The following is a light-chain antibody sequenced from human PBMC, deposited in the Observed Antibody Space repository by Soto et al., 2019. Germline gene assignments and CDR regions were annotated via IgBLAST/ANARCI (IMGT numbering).Light chain of an antibody. CDR2: DVS. CDR1: SSNVGGYNY. Sequence: QSVLTQPASVSGSPGQAITISCTGTSSNVGGYNYVSWYQQHPGKAPKFMIYDVSNRPSGVCNRFSGSKSGNTAALTISPPQAEDEADYYCGSDPTIHSRPTRLGTGTKVPVL. J-gene: IGLJ1*01. V-gene: IGLV2-14*01. CDR3: GSDPTIHSRPTR.